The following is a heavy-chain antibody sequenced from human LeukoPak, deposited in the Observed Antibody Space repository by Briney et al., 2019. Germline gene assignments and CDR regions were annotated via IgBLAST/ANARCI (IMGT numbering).Heavy chain of an antibody. CDR3: ARRSRRYFDWFLDY. V-gene: IGHV4-59*12. J-gene: IGHJ4*02. Sequence: SETLSLTCTVSGGSISSYYWSWIRQPPGKGLDWIGFIYHNGRTDYNPSLKSRVTISADTSKNQFSLMLSSVTAADTAVYYCARRSRRYFDWFLDYWGQGTLVTVSS. CDR2: IYHNGRT. CDR1: GGSISSYY. D-gene: IGHD3-9*01.